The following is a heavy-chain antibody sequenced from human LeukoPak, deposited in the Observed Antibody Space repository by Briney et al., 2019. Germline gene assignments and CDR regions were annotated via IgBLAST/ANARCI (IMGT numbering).Heavy chain of an antibody. CDR3: AMHCERHDGVWYFDY. V-gene: IGHV3-23*03. D-gene: IGHD2-8*01. Sequence: GGSLRLSCAASGFTFSSYAMSWVRQAPGKGLEWVSVIKSGTSDTYYADSVRGRFTISRDNSKNTLYLQMNSLRAEDTAVYYCAMHCERHDGVWYFDYWGLGTLVTVSS. CDR2: IKSGTSDT. CDR1: GFTFSSYA. J-gene: IGHJ4*02.